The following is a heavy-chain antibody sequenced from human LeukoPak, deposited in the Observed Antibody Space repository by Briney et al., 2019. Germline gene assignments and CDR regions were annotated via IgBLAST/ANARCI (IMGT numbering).Heavy chain of an antibody. J-gene: IGHJ4*02. CDR2: INAVNGDT. V-gene: IGHV1-3*01. Sequence: ASVKVSCKASGYTFTTHAIQWVRQAPGQRLEWMGWINAVNGDTKYSQEFQGRVTITRDTSASTAHMELSSLRSEDTAVYYCARSGSYDFWGQGTLVTVSS. D-gene: IGHD1-26*01. CDR1: GYTFTTHA. CDR3: ARSGSYDF.